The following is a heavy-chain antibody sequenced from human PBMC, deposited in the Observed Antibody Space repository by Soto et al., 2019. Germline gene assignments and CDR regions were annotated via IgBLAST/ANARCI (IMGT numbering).Heavy chain of an antibody. CDR3: ATGPLNYCDSSGPLDY. CDR1: GGTFSSYA. V-gene: IGHV1-69*13. CDR2: IIPIFGTA. J-gene: IGHJ4*02. Sequence: ASVKVSCKASGGTFSSYAISWLLQAPGQGLEWMGGIIPIFGTANYAQKFQGRVTITADESTSTAYMELSSLRSEDTAVYYCATGPLNYCDSSGPLDYWGQGTLVTVSS. D-gene: IGHD3-22*01.